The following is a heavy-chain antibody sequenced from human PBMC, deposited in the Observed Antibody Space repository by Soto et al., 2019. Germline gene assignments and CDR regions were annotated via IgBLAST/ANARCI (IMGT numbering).Heavy chain of an antibody. CDR2: IYSGGST. CDR1: GFTVSSNY. CDR3: ARDLAREYSGYDYAFDI. V-gene: IGHV3-66*01. Sequence: GGSLRLSCAASGFTVSSNYMSWVRQAPGKGLEWVSVIYSGGSTYYADSVKGRFTISRDNSKNTLYLQMNSLRAEDTAVYYCARDLAREYSGYDYAFDIWGQGTMVTVSS. D-gene: IGHD5-12*01. J-gene: IGHJ3*02.